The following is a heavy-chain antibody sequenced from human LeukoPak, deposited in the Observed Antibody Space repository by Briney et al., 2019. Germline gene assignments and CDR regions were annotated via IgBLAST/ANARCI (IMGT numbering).Heavy chain of an antibody. Sequence: PSETLSLTCAVSGYSISSCYYWGWVRPAPGEGLEWIGSIYHTGSTDYIPSLKSRLTISVDMSKNPFSLNLRTVTAADTAVYYCARDKDDYDWGTYRWWGQGMLVTVSS. J-gene: IGHJ4*02. V-gene: IGHV4-38-2*01. CDR3: ARDKDDYDWGTYRW. CDR2: IYHTGST. CDR1: GYSISSCYY. D-gene: IGHD3-16*02.